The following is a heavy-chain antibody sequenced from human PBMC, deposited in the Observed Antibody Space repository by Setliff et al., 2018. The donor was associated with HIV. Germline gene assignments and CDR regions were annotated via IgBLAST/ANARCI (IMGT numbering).Heavy chain of an antibody. V-gene: IGHV3-23*01. CDR2: ISGSGGTT. Sequence: PGGSLRLSCAASGFTFSNFAMNWARQAPGKGLEWVSAISGSGGTTYYADSVRDRFTISRDNSKNTLYLQMNSLRAEDTAVYYCAKDRGDHWLLFDYWGQGTLVTVSS. J-gene: IGHJ4*02. D-gene: IGHD3-10*01. CDR3: AKDRGDHWLLFDY. CDR1: GFTFSNFA.